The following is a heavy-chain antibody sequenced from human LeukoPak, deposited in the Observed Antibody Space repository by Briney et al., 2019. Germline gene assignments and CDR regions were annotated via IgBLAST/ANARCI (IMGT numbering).Heavy chain of an antibody. CDR3: VRDFRSADY. J-gene: IGHJ4*02. Sequence: GGSLRLSCAASGFTFSTYCMHWVRQAPGKGPMWVSRICPDGTVTDYADSVKARFIISRDNARNTVYLQMNSLRVEDTAVYYCVRDFRSADYWGQGTLVTVSS. CDR1: GFTFSTYC. V-gene: IGHV3-74*01. CDR2: ICPDGTVT.